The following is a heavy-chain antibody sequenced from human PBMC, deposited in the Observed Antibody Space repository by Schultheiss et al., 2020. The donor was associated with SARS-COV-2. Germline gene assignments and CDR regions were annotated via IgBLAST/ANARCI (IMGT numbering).Heavy chain of an antibody. D-gene: IGHD6-13*01. Sequence: SETLSLTCTVSGGSISSGSYYWSWIRQPAGKGLEWIGRIYTSGSTNYNPSLKSRVTISVDTSKNQFSLKLSSVTAADTAVYYCARVNSGYSSSWLNYYYYMDVWGKGTTVTVSS. CDR2: IYTSGST. V-gene: IGHV4-61*02. CDR1: GGSISSGSYY. CDR3: ARVNSGYSSSWLNYYYYMDV. J-gene: IGHJ6*03.